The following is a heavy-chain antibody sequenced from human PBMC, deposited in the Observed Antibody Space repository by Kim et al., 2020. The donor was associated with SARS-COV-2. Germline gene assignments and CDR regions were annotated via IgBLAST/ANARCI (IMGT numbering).Heavy chain of an antibody. CDR3: AKDTCSSTSCYLSYGMDV. D-gene: IGHD2-2*01. J-gene: IGHJ6*02. V-gene: IGHV3-9*01. Sequence: KGRFTISRDNAKNSLYLQMNSLRAEDTALYYCAKDTCSSTSCYLSYGMDVWGQGTTVTVSS.